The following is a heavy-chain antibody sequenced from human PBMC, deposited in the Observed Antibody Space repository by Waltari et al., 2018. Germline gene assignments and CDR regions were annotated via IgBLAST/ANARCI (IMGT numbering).Heavy chain of an antibody. CDR2: IYYSGST. V-gene: IGHV4-59*08. J-gene: IGHJ6*03. CDR1: GGSISSYY. CDR3: ARHGVVYYDFWSGYYRDYYYYYYMDV. D-gene: IGHD3-3*01. Sequence: QVQLQESGPGLVKPSETLSLTCTVSGGSISSYYWSWIRQPPGKGLEWIGYIYYSGSTNYNPPRKSQVAILVETSRNQFSLKLSSVTAAGTAVYYCARHGVVYYDFWSGYYRDYYYYYYMDVWCKGTTVTISS.